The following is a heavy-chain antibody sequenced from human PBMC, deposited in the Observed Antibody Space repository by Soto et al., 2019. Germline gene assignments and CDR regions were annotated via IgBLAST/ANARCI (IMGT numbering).Heavy chain of an antibody. D-gene: IGHD3-16*02. CDR3: ARHSPLYDYVWGSYRSWGPKMNFDY. CDR2: IDPSDSYT. Sequence: SGESLKISCKGSGYSFTSYWISWVRQMPGKGLEWMGRIDPSDSYTNYSPSFQGHVTISADKSISTAYLQWSSLKASDTAMYYCARHSPLYDYVWGSYRSWGPKMNFDYWGQGTLVTVSS. J-gene: IGHJ4*02. CDR1: GYSFTSYW. V-gene: IGHV5-10-1*01.